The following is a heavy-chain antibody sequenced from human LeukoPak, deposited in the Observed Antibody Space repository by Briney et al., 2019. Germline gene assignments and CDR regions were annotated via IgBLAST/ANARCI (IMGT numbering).Heavy chain of an antibody. Sequence: PGGSLRLSCAASGSTFSSYSMNWVRQAPGKGLEWVSSISSSSSYIYYADSVKGRFTISRDNAKNSLYLQMNSLRAEDTAVYYCARDPSYGGNSDYWGQGTLVTVSS. CDR2: ISSSSSYI. CDR1: GSTFSSYS. V-gene: IGHV3-21*01. CDR3: ARDPSYGGNSDY. J-gene: IGHJ4*02. D-gene: IGHD4-23*01.